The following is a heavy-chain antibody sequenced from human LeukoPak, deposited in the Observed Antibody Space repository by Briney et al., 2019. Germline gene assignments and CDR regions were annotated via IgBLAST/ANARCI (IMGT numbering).Heavy chain of an antibody. CDR3: ARDRLHYYDSSGYSLLY. V-gene: IGHV1-18*01. J-gene: IGHJ4*02. CDR1: GYTFTSYG. CDR2: ISAYNGNT. D-gene: IGHD3-22*01. Sequence: EASVKVSCKASGYTFTSYGISWVRRAPGQGLEWMGWISAYNGNTNYAQKLQGRVTMTTDTSTSTAYMELRSLRSDDTAVYYCARDRLHYYDSSGYSLLYWGQGTLVTVSS.